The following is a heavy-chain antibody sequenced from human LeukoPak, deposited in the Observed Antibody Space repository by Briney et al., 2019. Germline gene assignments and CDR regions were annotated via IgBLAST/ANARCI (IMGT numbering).Heavy chain of an antibody. D-gene: IGHD1-26*01. V-gene: IGHV3-30*03. J-gene: IGHJ4*02. CDR3: ARGLDIVGATVGDY. CDR2: ISYDGSNK. Sequence: GGSLRLSCIASGFAFSTYGMHWVRQAPGKGLEWVAVISYDGSNKYYADSVKGRFTISRDNSKNTLYLQMNSLRAEDTAVYYCARGLDIVGATVGDYWGQGTLVTVSS. CDR1: GFAFSTYG.